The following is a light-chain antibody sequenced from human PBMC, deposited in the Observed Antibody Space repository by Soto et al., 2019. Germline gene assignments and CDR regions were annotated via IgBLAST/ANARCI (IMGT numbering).Light chain of an antibody. J-gene: IGKJ5*01. V-gene: IGKV3-20*01. CDR3: QQFSSYPLT. CDR2: DAS. Sequence: EFVLTQSPGTLSLSPVERATLSCRASQTVRNNYLAWYQQKPGQAPRLLIYDASSRATGIPDRFSGGGSGTDFTLTISRLEPEDFAVYYCQQFSSYPLTFGQGTRLE. CDR1: QTVRNNY.